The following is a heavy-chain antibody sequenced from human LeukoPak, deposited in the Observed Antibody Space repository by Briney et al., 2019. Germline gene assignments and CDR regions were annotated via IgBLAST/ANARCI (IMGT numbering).Heavy chain of an antibody. Sequence: PGGSLRLSCAASGFAFSSYWMHWVRQAPGKGLVWVSRINTDGSSTSYADSVKGRFTISRDNAKNTLYLQMNSLRAEDTAVYYCARDGDYGDYEPLYKTGRRFDYWGQGTLVTVSS. D-gene: IGHD4-17*01. CDR1: GFAFSSYW. CDR3: ARDGDYGDYEPLYKTGRRFDY. CDR2: INTDGSST. J-gene: IGHJ4*02. V-gene: IGHV3-74*01.